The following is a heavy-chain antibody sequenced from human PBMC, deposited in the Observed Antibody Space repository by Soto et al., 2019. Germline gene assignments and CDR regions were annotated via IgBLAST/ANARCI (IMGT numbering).Heavy chain of an antibody. CDR3: ARYHYDSSGYETIYYFDY. V-gene: IGHV3-53*01. CDR1: GFTVSSNY. CDR2: IYSGGST. J-gene: IGHJ4*02. Sequence: EVQLVESGGGLIQPGGSLRLSCAASGFTVSSNYMSWVRQAPGKGLEWVSVIYSGGSTYYADSVKGRFTISRDNSKNTLYLQMNSLRAEDTAVYYCARYHYDSSGYETIYYFDYWGQGTLVTVSS. D-gene: IGHD3-22*01.